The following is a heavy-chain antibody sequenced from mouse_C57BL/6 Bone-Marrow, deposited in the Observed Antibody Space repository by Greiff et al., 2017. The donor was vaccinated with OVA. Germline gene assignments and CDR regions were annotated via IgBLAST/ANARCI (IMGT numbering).Heavy chain of an antibody. V-gene: IGHV5-6*02. D-gene: IGHD1-1*01. CDR1: GFTFSSYG. J-gene: IGHJ4*01. Sequence: EVKVEESGGDLVKPGGSLKLSCAASGFTFSSYGMSWVRQTPDKRLEWVATISSGGSYTYYPDSVKGRFTISRDNAKNTLYLQMSSLKSDDTAMYYCARLPYYYSSSYIGYAMDYWGQGTSVTVSS. CDR2: ISSGGSYT. CDR3: ARLPYYYSSSYIGYAMDY.